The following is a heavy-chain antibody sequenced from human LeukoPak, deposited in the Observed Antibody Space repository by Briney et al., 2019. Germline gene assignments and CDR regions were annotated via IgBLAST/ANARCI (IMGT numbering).Heavy chain of an antibody. Sequence: SVKVSCKASGGTFSSYAISWVRQAPGQGLEWMGGIIPIFGTANYAQKFQGRVTITTDESTSTAYMELSSLRSEDTAVYYCARVSTIFGVVINYFDYWGQGTLVTVSS. J-gene: IGHJ4*02. D-gene: IGHD3-3*01. CDR1: GGTFSSYA. V-gene: IGHV1-69*05. CDR2: IIPIFGTA. CDR3: ARVSTIFGVVINYFDY.